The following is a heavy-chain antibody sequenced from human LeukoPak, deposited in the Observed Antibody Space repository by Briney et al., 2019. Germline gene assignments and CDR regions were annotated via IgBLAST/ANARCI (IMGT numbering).Heavy chain of an antibody. Sequence: GGSLRLSCAASGFIVSSKYMSWVRQAPGKGLEWVSVIYTGGNTYYADSVRGRFTISRDNSRNTMYLQMNSLRVEDAAVYYCAKAPVTSCRGAFCYPFDSWGQGTLVTVSS. D-gene: IGHD2-15*01. J-gene: IGHJ4*02. V-gene: IGHV3-53*01. CDR3: AKAPVTSCRGAFCYPFDS. CDR2: IYTGGNT. CDR1: GFIVSSKY.